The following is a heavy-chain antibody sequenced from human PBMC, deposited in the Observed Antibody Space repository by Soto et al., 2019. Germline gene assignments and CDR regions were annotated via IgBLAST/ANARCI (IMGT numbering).Heavy chain of an antibody. CDR2: IYYSGST. CDR3: ARGVNYYDSSGSSWFDP. D-gene: IGHD3-22*01. J-gene: IGHJ5*02. V-gene: IGHV4-31*03. CDR1: GGSISSGGYY. Sequence: LSLTCTVSGGSISSGGYYWSWIRQHPGKGLEWIGYIYYSGSTYYNPSLKSRVTISVDTSKNQFSLKLNSVTAADTAVYYCARGVNYYDSSGSSWFDPWGQGALVTVSS.